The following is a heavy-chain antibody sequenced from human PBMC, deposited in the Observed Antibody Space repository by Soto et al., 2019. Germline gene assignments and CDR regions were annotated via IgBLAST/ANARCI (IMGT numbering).Heavy chain of an antibody. D-gene: IGHD2-15*01. Sequence: XGSLRLACEASGFTFNDYSMDWVRQAPEKGLEWVSSISSSGTGIYYADSVKGRFTISRDNAKKSLYLQMSSLRAEDTAIYYCARAYSDAFDIWGQGTMVTVSS. J-gene: IGHJ3*02. CDR1: GFTFNDYS. CDR3: ARAYSDAFDI. V-gene: IGHV3-21*04. CDR2: ISSSGTGI.